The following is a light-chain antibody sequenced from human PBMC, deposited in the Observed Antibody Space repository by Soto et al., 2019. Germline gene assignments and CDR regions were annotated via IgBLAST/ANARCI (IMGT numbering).Light chain of an antibody. V-gene: IGKV1-5*03. CDR1: QSIKNW. CDR3: QQYNSYSQFT. Sequence: DIQMTQSPSTLSASVGDRVTITCRASQSIKNWLAWYQQKPGEAPKLLIYKASTLESGVPSRFSGCGSGTEFTLTISCLQPDDVATYHCQQYNSYSQFTFGPGTKVDIK. CDR2: KAS. J-gene: IGKJ3*01.